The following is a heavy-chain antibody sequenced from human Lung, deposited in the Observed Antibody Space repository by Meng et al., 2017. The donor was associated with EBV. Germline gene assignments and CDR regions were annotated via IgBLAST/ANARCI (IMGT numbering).Heavy chain of an antibody. Sequence: VQVPESGPGLVKPSETLSLTCAVSGGSISRSDWWSWVRQPPGKGLEWIGETSHSGSTNYSPSLKSRVTISLDKSKNQLSLKLNSVTAADTAVYYCASSDYYRSDYWGQGTLVTVSS. CDR3: ASSDYYRSDY. J-gene: IGHJ4*02. CDR1: GGSISRSDW. D-gene: IGHD3-22*01. CDR2: TSHSGST. V-gene: IGHV4-4*02.